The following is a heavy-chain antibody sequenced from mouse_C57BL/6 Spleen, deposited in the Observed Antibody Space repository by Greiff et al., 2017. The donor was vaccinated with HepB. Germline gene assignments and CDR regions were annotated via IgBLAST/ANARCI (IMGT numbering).Heavy chain of an antibody. D-gene: IGHD4-1*01. Sequence: VQVVESGPELVKPGASVKISCKASGYAFSSSWMNWVKQRPGKGLEWIGRIYPGDGDTNYNGKFKGKATLTADKSSSTAYMQLSSLTSEDSAVYFCARSNWVYAMDYWGQGTSVTVSS. CDR2: IYPGDGDT. CDR1: GYAFSSSW. CDR3: ARSNWVYAMDY. J-gene: IGHJ4*01. V-gene: IGHV1-82*01.